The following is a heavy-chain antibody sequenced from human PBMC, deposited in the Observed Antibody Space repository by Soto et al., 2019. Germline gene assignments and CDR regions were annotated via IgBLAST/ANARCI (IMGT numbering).Heavy chain of an antibody. CDR1: GGSISSGDYY. CDR3: ARGGYSSSWGNYYYGMDV. D-gene: IGHD6-13*01. V-gene: IGHV4-30-4*01. Sequence: QVQLQESGPGLVKPSQTLSLTCTVSGGSISSGDYYWSWIRQPPGKGLEWIGYIYYSGSTYYNPSLKSRFTISVDTSKNQFSLKLSSVTAADTAVYYCARGGYSSSWGNYYYGMDVWGQGTTVTVSS. CDR2: IYYSGST. J-gene: IGHJ6*02.